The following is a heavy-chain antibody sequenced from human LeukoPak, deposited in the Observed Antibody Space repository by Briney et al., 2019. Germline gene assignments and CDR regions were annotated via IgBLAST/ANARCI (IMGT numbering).Heavy chain of an antibody. J-gene: IGHJ4*02. CDR1: GFTFSDYY. D-gene: IGHD3-22*01. CDR2: ISSSGSTI. CDR3: ATDGSSGYFGY. V-gene: IGHV3-11*04. Sequence: GGSLRLSCAASGFTFSDYYMSWIRQAPGKGLEWVSYISSSGSTIYYADSVKGRFTISRDISKNTLYLQMNSLRAEDTAVYYCATDGSSGYFGYWGQGTLVTVSS.